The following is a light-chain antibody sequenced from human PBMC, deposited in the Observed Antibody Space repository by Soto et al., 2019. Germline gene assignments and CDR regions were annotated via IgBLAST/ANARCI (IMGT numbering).Light chain of an antibody. J-gene: IGKJ1*01. CDR1: QGISSY. V-gene: IGKV1-9*01. Sequence: IQLTQSPSSLSASVGDRVTITCRASQGISSYLAWYQQKPGKAPKLLIYAASTLQSGVPSRFSGSGSGTDFTLTISCLQSEDFATYYCQQYYSYPQAFGQGTKVDI. CDR3: QQYYSYPQA. CDR2: AAS.